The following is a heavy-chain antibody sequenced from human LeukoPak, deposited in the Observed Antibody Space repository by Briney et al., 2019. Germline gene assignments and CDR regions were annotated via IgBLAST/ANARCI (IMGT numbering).Heavy chain of an antibody. Sequence: PSETLSLTCAVYGGSFSGYYWSWIRQPPGKGLEWIGEINHSGSTNYNPSLKSRVTISVDTSKNQFSLKLSSVTAADTAVYYCARQGPVLEWRIPIDPWGQGTLVTVSS. CDR3: ARQGPVLEWRIPIDP. V-gene: IGHV4-34*01. CDR2: INHSGST. J-gene: IGHJ5*02. D-gene: IGHD3-3*01. CDR1: GGSFSGYY.